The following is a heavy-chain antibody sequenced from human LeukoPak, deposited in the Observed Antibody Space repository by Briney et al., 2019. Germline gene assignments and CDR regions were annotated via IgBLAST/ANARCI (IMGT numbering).Heavy chain of an antibody. CDR3: AASLDLAVYGIDY. Sequence: PGGSLRLSCATSGFTFSSYAVSWVRQSLGKGLKWVSGISGRGESTYYADSVKGRFTISRDSSKNTVYLQMNSLRAEDTAVYYCAASLDLAVYGIDYWGQGTLVAVSS. CDR2: ISGRGEST. J-gene: IGHJ4*02. CDR1: GFTFSSYA. D-gene: IGHD2-8*02. V-gene: IGHV3-23*01.